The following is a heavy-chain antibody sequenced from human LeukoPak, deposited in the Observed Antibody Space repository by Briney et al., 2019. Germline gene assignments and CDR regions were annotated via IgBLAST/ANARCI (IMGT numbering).Heavy chain of an antibody. CDR3: AKGTSSWHEFDY. V-gene: IGHV3-48*03. Sequence: PGGSLRLSCAASGFNFSNYEMNWVRQAPGKGLEWVSYISSSGSTIYYADSVKGRFTISRDNSKNSLYLQMNSLRAEDTALYYCAKGTSSWHEFDYWGQGTLVTVSS. CDR2: ISSSGSTI. CDR1: GFNFSNYE. D-gene: IGHD6-13*01. J-gene: IGHJ4*02.